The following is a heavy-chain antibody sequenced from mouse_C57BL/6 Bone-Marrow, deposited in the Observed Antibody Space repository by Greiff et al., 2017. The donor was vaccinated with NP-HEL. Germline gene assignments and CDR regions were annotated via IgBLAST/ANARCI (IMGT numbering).Heavy chain of an antibody. CDR2: ISDGGGYT. CDR3: ARGVRLRIDF. J-gene: IGHJ2*01. CDR1: GFTFSSYA. D-gene: IGHD1-1*01. Sequence: EVMLVESGGGLVKPGGSLKLSCAASGFTFSSYAMSWVRQTPEKRLEWVATISDGGGYTYYPDNVKGRFTISRDNAKNTLYLQMSHLKSEDTAMYYCARGVRLRIDFWGRGTAITVTA. V-gene: IGHV5-4*03.